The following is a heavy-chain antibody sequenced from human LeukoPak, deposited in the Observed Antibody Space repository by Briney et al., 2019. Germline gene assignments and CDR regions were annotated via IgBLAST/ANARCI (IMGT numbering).Heavy chain of an antibody. J-gene: IGHJ4*02. CDR2: IRTKDYDGTA. V-gene: IGHV3-49*04. CDR1: GFIFGDYA. CDR3: ARIYSWGAFDY. Sequence: PGGSLRLSCSGSGFIFGDYAMSWVRQAPGKGLEWVGFIRTKDYDGTAEYAASVKGRFTISRDDSRGIAYLQMSSLKTEDTAVYHCARIYSWGAFDYWGQGTLVTVSS. D-gene: IGHD1-26*01.